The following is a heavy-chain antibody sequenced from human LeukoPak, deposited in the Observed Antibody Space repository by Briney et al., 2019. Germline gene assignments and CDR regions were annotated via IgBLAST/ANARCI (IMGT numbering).Heavy chain of an antibody. J-gene: IGHJ4*02. Sequence: ASVKVSCKASGYTFTSYGISWVRQAPGQGLEWMGWINPNSGGTNYAQMFQGRVTMTRDTSINTAYMELSRLRSDDTAVYYCARVPIVVVPAAKGGYWGQGTLVTVSS. D-gene: IGHD2-2*01. V-gene: IGHV1-2*02. CDR1: GYTFTSYG. CDR3: ARVPIVVVPAAKGGY. CDR2: INPNSGGT.